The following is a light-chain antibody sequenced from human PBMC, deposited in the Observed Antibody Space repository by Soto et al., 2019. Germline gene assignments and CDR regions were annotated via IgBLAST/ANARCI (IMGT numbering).Light chain of an antibody. CDR2: DAS. CDR1: QSISSW. CDR3: QQYNSYPRT. J-gene: IGKJ1*01. V-gene: IGKV1-5*01. Sequence: DIQMTQSPSTLSASVGDRVTITCRASQSISSWLAWYQQKPGKAPKLLIYDASSLESGVPSRFSGSGSGTEFTLTISGLQPGDFATYYCQQYNSYPRTFGQGTKVEIK.